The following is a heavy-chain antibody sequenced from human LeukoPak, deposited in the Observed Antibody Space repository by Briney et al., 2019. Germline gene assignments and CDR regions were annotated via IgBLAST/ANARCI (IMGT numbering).Heavy chain of an antibody. J-gene: IGHJ5*02. D-gene: IGHD2-15*01. V-gene: IGHV4-59*01. CDR3: AKRRGGGRLDWLDP. Sequence: SETLSLTCTVSGDSISSYYWNWIRQPPGKGLEWIGYIYSSGSTNYNPSLKSRVTISVDTSKNQFSLKLSSVTAADTAMYYYAKRRGGGRLDWLDPWGQGTLVTVSS. CDR1: GDSISSYY. CDR2: IYSSGST.